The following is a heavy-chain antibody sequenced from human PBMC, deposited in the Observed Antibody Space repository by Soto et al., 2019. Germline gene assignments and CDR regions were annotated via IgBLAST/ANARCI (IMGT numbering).Heavy chain of an antibody. CDR1: GGSISSSSYY. V-gene: IGHV4-39*01. CDR3: ARRGELDY. Sequence: ETLSLTCTVSGGSISSSSYYWGWIRQPPGKGLEWIGSIYYSGSTYYNPSLKSRVTISVDTSKNQFSLKLSSVTAADTAVYYCARRGELDYWGQGTLVTVSS. J-gene: IGHJ4*02. D-gene: IGHD3-16*01. CDR2: IYYSGST.